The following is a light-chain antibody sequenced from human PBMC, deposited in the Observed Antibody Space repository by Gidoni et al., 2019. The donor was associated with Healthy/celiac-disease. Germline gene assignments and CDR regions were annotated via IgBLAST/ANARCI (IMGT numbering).Light chain of an antibody. CDR3: QQYYSYIT. J-gene: IGKJ5*01. V-gene: IGKV1-8*01. CDR2: AAS. CDR1: QGISSY. Sequence: AIRMTQSPSSFSASTGDRVTITCRASQGISSYLAWYQQKPGKAPKLLIYAASTLQSGVPSRFSGSGSGTDFTLTISCLQSEDFATYYCQQYYSYITCGQGTRLEIK.